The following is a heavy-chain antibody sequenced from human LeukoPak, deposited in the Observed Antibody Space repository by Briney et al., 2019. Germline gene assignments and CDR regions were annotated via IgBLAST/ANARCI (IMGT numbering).Heavy chain of an antibody. J-gene: IGHJ4*02. CDR1: GGSISSSSYY. Sequence: SETLSLTCTVSGGSISSSSYYWGWHRQPQGKGLEWFGSIYYSGSTYYNPSLKSRVTISVDTSKNQFSLKLSSVTAADTAVYYCARQSSFDYWGQGTLVTVSS. CDR2: IYYSGST. CDR3: ARQSSFDY. V-gene: IGHV4-39*01.